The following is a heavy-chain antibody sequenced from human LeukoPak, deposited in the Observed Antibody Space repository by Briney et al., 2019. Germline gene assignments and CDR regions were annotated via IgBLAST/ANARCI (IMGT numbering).Heavy chain of an antibody. D-gene: IGHD4-17*01. CDR3: ARLGAATVTLGGGGIDY. CDR2: IYPGDSDT. V-gene: IGHV5-51*01. Sequence: GESLKISCEGSGYSFTSYWIGWVRQMPGKGLEWMGIIYPGDSDTRYSPSFQGQVTISADKSISTAYLQWSSLKASDTAMYYCARLGAATVTLGGGGIDYWGQGTLVTVSS. J-gene: IGHJ4*02. CDR1: GYSFTSYW.